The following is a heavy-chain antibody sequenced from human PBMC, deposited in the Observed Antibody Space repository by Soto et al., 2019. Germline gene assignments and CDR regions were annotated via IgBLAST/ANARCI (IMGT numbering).Heavy chain of an antibody. CDR2: ISSSSSYI. J-gene: IGHJ4*02. D-gene: IGHD1-1*01. Sequence: GGSLRLSCAASGFTFSSYSMNWVRQAPGKGLEWVSSISSSSSYIYYADSVKGRFTISRDNAKNSLYLQMNSLRAEDTAVYYCASSETGYYFDYWGQGTLVTVSS. CDR1: GFTFSSYS. V-gene: IGHV3-21*01. CDR3: ASSETGYYFDY.